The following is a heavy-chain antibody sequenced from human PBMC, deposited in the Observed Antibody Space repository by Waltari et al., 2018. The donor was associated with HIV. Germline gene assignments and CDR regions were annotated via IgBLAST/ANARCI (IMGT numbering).Heavy chain of an antibody. V-gene: IGHV3-48*02. J-gene: IGHJ5*02. CDR3: ARHYDSSGP. Sequence: EVQLVESGGGLVQPGGSLRLSCAASGFTFSSYSMNWVRQTPGKGLEWVSYIISSSSTICYADSVKGRFTSSRDKAKNSLYLQMNSLRDEDTAVYYCARHYDSSGPWGQGTLVTVSS. CDR2: IISSSSTI. CDR1: GFTFSSYS. D-gene: IGHD3-22*01.